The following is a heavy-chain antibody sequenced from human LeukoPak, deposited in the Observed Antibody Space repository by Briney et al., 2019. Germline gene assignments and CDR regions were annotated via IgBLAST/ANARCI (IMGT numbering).Heavy chain of an antibody. CDR2: ISAYNGNT. Sequence: GASVKVSCKASGYTFTNYGVTWVRQAPGQGLEWMGWISAYNGNTNYAQKFQGRVTMTTDTSTTTAYMELRSLRSDNTAVHYCARKDPITPSDDAFDIWGQGTMVTVSS. CDR3: ARKDPITPSDDAFDI. CDR1: GYTFTNYG. D-gene: IGHD5-24*01. J-gene: IGHJ3*02. V-gene: IGHV1-18*01.